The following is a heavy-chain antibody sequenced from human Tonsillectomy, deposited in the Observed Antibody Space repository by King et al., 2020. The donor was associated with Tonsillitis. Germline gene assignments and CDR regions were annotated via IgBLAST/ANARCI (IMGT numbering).Heavy chain of an antibody. J-gene: IGHJ3*02. CDR1: GGSISSGDYS. V-gene: IGHV4-30-4*07. Sequence: VQLQESGPGLVKPSQTLSLTCAVSGGSISSGDYSWSWFRQPPGKGLEWIGYIYYIGSTYHNPSLKSRVTISVDEAKNQFSLQLTSVTAAGTAVYYCARGYCTNGICLDAFDIWGQGTMVIVSS. CDR3: ARGYCTNGICLDAFDI. D-gene: IGHD2-8*01. CDR2: IYYIGST.